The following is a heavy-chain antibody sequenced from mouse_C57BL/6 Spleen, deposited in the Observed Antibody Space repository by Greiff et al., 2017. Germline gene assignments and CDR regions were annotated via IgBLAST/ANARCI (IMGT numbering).Heavy chain of an antibody. CDR1: GYTFTSYW. Sequence: QVQLQQSGAELVKPGASVKMSCKASGYTFTSYWITWVKQRPGQGLEWIGDIYPGSGSTNYNEKFKSKATLTVDTSSSTAYMQLSSLTSEDSAVYYCARWITTVVATKAMDYWGQGTSVTVSS. CDR3: ARWITTVVATKAMDY. D-gene: IGHD1-1*01. V-gene: IGHV1-55*01. CDR2: IYPGSGST. J-gene: IGHJ4*01.